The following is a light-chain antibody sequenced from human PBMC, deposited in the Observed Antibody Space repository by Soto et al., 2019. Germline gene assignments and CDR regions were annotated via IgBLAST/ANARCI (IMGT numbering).Light chain of an antibody. CDR1: QSVSSN. V-gene: IGKV3-15*01. CDR2: GAS. CDR3: QHYNDWPS. J-gene: IGKJ1*01. Sequence: EIVMTQSPATLSGSTWERATLAVRASQSVSSNLAWYQQKPGQAPRLLIYGASTRATGIPARFSGSGSGTEFTLTISSLQSEDFAVYYCQHYNDWPSFGLGTKVDIK.